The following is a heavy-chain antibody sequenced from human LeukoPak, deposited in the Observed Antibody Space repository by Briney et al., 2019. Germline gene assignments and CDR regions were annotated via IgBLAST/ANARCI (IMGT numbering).Heavy chain of an antibody. Sequence: PSQTLSLTCTVSGGSISSGSYYWSWIRQPAGKGLEWIGRIYTSGSNNYNPSLKSRVTISVDTSKNQFSLKLSSVTAADTAVYYCARDRGQWLVDWYFDLWGRGTLVTVSS. CDR3: ARDRGQWLVDWYFDL. CDR2: IYTSGSN. CDR1: GGSISSGSYY. J-gene: IGHJ2*01. V-gene: IGHV4-61*02. D-gene: IGHD6-19*01.